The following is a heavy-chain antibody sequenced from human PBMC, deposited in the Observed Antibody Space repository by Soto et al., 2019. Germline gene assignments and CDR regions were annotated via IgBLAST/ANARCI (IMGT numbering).Heavy chain of an antibody. D-gene: IGHD2-15*01. CDR3: ARGYCSGGSCYLYPGY. V-gene: IGHV4-39*01. Sequence: QLQLQESGPGLVKPSETLSLTCTVSDGSISSSSYYWGWIRQPPGKGLEWIGSIYYSGSTYYNPSLKSRVTISVDTSKNQCSLKLSSVTAADTAVYYCARGYCSGGSCYLYPGYWGQGTLVTVSS. CDR2: IYYSGST. CDR1: DGSISSSSYY. J-gene: IGHJ4*02.